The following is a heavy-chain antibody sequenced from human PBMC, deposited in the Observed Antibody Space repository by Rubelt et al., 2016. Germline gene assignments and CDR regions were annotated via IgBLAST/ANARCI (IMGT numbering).Heavy chain of an antibody. CDR1: GFTFSSYA. Sequence: EVQLVESGGGLVQPGGSLRLSCSASGFTFSSYAMHWVRQAPGKGLEYVSAISSNGGSTYYADSVKGRFTISRDNSKNTLYLQMSSLRAEDTAVYYCVKQGLWCGESRWVYYGMDVWGQGTTVTVSS. CDR3: VKQGLWCGESRWVYYGMDV. CDR2: ISSNGGST. J-gene: IGHJ6*02. D-gene: IGHD3-10*01. V-gene: IGHV3-64D*09.